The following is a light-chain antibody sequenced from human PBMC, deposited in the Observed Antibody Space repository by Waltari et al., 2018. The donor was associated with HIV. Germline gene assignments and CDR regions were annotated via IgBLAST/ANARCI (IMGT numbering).Light chain of an antibody. Sequence: QSVLTQPPSASGTPGQRITISCSGSSYNIGSNTVNWYQQLPGTAPKLLIYRNDQRPSGVPDRFSGSRSGTSASLAISGLQSQDEADYCCTAWDDSLKGYVFGPGTKVTVL. V-gene: IGLV1-44*01. J-gene: IGLJ1*01. CDR3: TAWDDSLKGYV. CDR2: RND. CDR1: SYNIGSNT.